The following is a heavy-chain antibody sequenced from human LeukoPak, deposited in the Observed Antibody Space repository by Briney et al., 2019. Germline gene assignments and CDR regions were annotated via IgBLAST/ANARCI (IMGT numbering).Heavy chain of an antibody. CDR1: GFTFSSHG. CDR2: ISSSSSYI. J-gene: IGHJ6*02. Sequence: GGSLRLSCAASGFTFSSHGMNWVRQAPGKGLEWVSSISSSSSYIYYADSVKGRFTISRDNAKNSLYLQMNSLRAEDTAVYYCASLYCSSTSCYGYYYGMDVWGQGTTVTVSS. V-gene: IGHV3-21*01. CDR3: ASLYCSSTSCYGYYYGMDV. D-gene: IGHD2-2*01.